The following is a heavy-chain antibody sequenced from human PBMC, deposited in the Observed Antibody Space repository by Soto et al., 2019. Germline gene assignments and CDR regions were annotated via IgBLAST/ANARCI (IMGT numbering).Heavy chain of an antibody. CDR2: IGGGGGNI. V-gene: IGHV3-11*01. CDR3: TRDPRVLDY. Sequence: GVSLRLSCAASGFTFSDYYMTWLRQAPGKGLECVSYIGGGGGNINYADSVRGRFTISRDNARNLLFLQMDSLSAEDTATYYCTRDPRVLDYWGQGTLVTVSS. J-gene: IGHJ4*02. CDR1: GFTFSDYY.